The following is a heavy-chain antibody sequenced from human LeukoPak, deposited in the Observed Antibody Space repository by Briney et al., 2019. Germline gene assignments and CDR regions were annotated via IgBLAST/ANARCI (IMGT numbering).Heavy chain of an antibody. J-gene: IGHJ4*02. CDR1: GYTFTSYY. CDR2: INSSGGST. D-gene: IGHD3-10*01. V-gene: IGHV1-46*01. CDR3: ARDSSFPKTGIPSYFDY. Sequence: ASVKVSCKASGYTFTSYYMHWVRQAPGQGLEWMGIINSSGGSTSYAQKFQGRVTMTRDTSTSTVYMELSSLRSEDTAVYYCARDSSFPKTGIPSYFDYWGQGTLVTVSS.